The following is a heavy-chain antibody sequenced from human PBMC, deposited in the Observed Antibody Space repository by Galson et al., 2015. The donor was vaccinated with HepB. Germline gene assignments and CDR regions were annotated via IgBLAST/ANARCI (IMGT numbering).Heavy chain of an antibody. J-gene: IGHJ4*02. Sequence: SLRLSCAASGFTVSSNYMSWVRQAPGKGLEWVSIIYSGTSKYYADSVRGRFTISRHNFKNTLYLQMNSLRAGDTAVYYCARGPRYYYDSSGPGYFDCWGQGTLVTVSS. D-gene: IGHD3-22*01. CDR2: IYSGTSK. V-gene: IGHV3-53*04. CDR3: ARGPRYYYDSSGPGYFDC. CDR1: GFTVSSNY.